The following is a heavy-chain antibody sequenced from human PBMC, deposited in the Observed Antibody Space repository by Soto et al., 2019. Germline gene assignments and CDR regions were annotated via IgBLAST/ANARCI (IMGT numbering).Heavy chain of an antibody. V-gene: IGHV3-72*01. CDR2: SRTKTNSYTT. J-gene: IGHJ4*02. D-gene: IGHD5-12*01. Sequence: GGSLRLSCAASGFTLSAYYMDLVRQAPGKGLEWLGRSRTKTNSYTTEYVASVTGRFTISRDDSKNSLYLQMNSLRTEDTAVYYCARASRVVVALDYWGQGTLVTVSS. CDR3: ARASRVVVALDY. CDR1: GFTLSAYY.